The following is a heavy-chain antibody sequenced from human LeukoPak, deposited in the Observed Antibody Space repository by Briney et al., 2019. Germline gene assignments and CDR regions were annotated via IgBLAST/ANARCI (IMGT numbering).Heavy chain of an antibody. CDR2: ISDSGGST. CDR3: AKDLGNSFDY. J-gene: IGHJ5*01. CDR1: GFTFSGYA. D-gene: IGHD7-27*01. V-gene: IGHV3-23*01. Sequence: PGGSLRLSCAASGFTFSGYAMSWVRRAPGKGLKWVSAISDSGGSTYYADSVKGRFTISRDNSKNTLYLQMNSLRAEDTAVYYCAKDLGNSFDYWGQGTLVTVSS.